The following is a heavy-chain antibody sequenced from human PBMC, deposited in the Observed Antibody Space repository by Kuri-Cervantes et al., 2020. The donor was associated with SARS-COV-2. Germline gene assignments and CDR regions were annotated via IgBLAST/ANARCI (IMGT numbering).Heavy chain of an antibody. CDR1: GFTFSSYE. CDR2: ISSSGSTI. Sequence: GGSLRLSCAASGFTFSSYEMNWVRQAPGKGLEWVSYISSSGSTIYYADSVKGRFTISRDNAKNTLYLQMNSLRAEDTAVYYCAKDIKSQLTHDAFDIWGRGTMVTVSS. D-gene: IGHD2-2*01. J-gene: IGHJ3*02. CDR3: AKDIKSQLTHDAFDI. V-gene: IGHV3-48*03.